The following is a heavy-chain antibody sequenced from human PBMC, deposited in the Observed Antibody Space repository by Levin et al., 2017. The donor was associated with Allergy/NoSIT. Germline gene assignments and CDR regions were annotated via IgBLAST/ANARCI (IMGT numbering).Heavy chain of an antibody. V-gene: IGHV3-23*01. CDR3: AKDLLAYYQYAGTFFGGWFDP. CDR1: GFTFRTYA. Sequence: PGGSLRLSCAASGFTFRTYAMAWVRQAPGKGLEWVSVISGSGQSTHYADSVMGRFIISRDNSNNTLYLQMSGLRAEDTATYYCAKDLLAYYQYAGTFFGGWFDPWGQGTLVTVSS. CDR2: ISGSGQST. J-gene: IGHJ5*02. D-gene: IGHD2-2*01.